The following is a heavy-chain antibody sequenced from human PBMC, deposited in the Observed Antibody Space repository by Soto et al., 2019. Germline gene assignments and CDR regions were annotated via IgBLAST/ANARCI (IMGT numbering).Heavy chain of an antibody. CDR3: ARRHGENYYYYYGMDV. Sequence: QVQLVQSGAEVKKPGSSVKVSCKASGGTFSSYAISWVRQAPGHGLEWMGGIIPIFGTANYAQKFQGRVTITADESTSTAYMALSSLRSEDTAVYYCARRHGENYYYYYGMDVWGQGTTVTVSS. D-gene: IGHD3-10*01. CDR1: GGTFSSYA. CDR2: IIPIFGTA. V-gene: IGHV1-69*01. J-gene: IGHJ6*02.